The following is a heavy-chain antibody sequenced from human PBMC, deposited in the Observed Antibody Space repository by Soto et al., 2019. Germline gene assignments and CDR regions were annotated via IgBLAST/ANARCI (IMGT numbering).Heavy chain of an antibody. D-gene: IGHD2-15*01. V-gene: IGHV3-30*18. CDR3: AKGGYCSGGSCYSVHDAFDI. CDR1: GFTFSSYG. Sequence: GGSLRLSCAASGFTFSSYGMHWVRQAPGKGLEWVAVISYDGSNKYYADSVKGRFTISRDNSKNTLYLQMNSLGAEDTAVYYCAKGGYCSGGSCYSVHDAFDIWGQGTMVTVSS. CDR2: ISYDGSNK. J-gene: IGHJ3*02.